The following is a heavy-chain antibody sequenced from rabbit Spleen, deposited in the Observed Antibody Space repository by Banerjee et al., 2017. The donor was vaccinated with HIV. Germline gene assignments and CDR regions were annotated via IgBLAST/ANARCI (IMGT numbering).Heavy chain of an antibody. CDR1: GFSFSTNDY. J-gene: IGHJ6*01. D-gene: IGHD8-1*01. V-gene: IGHV1S45*01. CDR2: IYTGSSGST. Sequence: QEQLVESGGGLVQPTGSLTLTCKASGFSFSTNDYMCWVRQAPGKGLEWIGCIYTGSSGSTYYASWAKGRFTFSKTSSTTVTLQMTSLTVADTATYFCARDTGSSFSSYGMDLWGQGTLVTVS. CDR3: ARDTGSSFSSYGMDL.